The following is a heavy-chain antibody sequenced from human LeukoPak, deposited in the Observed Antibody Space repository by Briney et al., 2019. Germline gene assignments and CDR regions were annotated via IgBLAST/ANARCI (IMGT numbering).Heavy chain of an antibody. Sequence: ASVKVSCKASGYTFTSYGISWVRQAPGQGLEWMGWISAYNGNTNYAQKLQGRVTITTDTSTSTAYMELRSLRSNDTAVYYCARRYSGYDYNDAFDIWGQGTMVTVSS. D-gene: IGHD5-12*01. CDR2: ISAYNGNT. CDR1: GYTFTSYG. V-gene: IGHV1-18*01. J-gene: IGHJ3*02. CDR3: ARRYSGYDYNDAFDI.